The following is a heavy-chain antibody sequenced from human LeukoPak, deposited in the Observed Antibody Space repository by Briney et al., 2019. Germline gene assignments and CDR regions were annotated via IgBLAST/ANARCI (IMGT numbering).Heavy chain of an antibody. Sequence: GSLRLSCAASGFTVSSNYMSWVRQAPGNRLEWVSVIYSGGSTYYADSVKGRFTISRDTSKNTLYLQMNSLRAEDTAVYYCATSAEAGLDYWGQGTLVTVSS. CDR1: GFTVSSNY. V-gene: IGHV3-53*01. J-gene: IGHJ4*02. D-gene: IGHD6-19*01. CDR3: ATSAEAGLDY. CDR2: IYSGGST.